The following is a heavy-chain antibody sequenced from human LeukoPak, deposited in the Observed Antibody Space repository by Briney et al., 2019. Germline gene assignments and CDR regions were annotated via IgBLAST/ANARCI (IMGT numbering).Heavy chain of an antibody. V-gene: IGHV4-59*08. CDR2: IYYSGST. J-gene: IGHJ4*01. Sequence: SETLSLTCTVSGGSISSYSWSWIRQPPGKGLEWIGYIYYSGSTNYNPSPKSRVSISVDTSKNQFSLRRSSVTAANPAVYYCARNIAVAEVEYWGHRTLVTVSS. D-gene: IGHD6-19*01. CDR3: ARNIAVAEVEY. CDR1: GGSISSYS.